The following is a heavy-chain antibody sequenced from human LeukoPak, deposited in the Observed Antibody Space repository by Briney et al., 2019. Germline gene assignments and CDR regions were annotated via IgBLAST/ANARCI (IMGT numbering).Heavy chain of an antibody. Sequence: PGGSLRLSCAASGFTFSSYGMHWVRQAPGKGLEWVAVISYDGSNKYYADSVKSRFTISRDNTRNTLYLQMNSLRAEDTAVDYCAKARRVVIAMTYYYYMDVWGKGTTVTVSS. J-gene: IGHJ6*03. CDR2: ISYDGSNK. D-gene: IGHD2-21*01. CDR3: AKARRVVIAMTYYYYMDV. V-gene: IGHV3-30*18. CDR1: GFTFSSYG.